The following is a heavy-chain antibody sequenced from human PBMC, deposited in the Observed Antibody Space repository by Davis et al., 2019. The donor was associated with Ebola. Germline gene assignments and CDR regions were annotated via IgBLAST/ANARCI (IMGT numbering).Heavy chain of an antibody. V-gene: IGHV3-33*01. D-gene: IGHD2-15*01. CDR3: ARDPGCSGGSCLFYYYYGMDV. CDR2: IWYDGSNK. Sequence: GESLKISCAASGFTFSSYGMHWVRQAPGKGLEWVAVIWYDGSNKYYADSVKGRFTISRDNSKNTLYLQMNSLRAEDTAVYYCARDPGCSGGSCLFYYYYGMDVWGQGTTVTVSS. CDR1: GFTFSSYG. J-gene: IGHJ6*02.